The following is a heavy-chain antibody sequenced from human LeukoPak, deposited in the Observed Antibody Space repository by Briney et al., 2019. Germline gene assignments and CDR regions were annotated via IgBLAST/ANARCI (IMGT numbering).Heavy chain of an antibody. Sequence: GGTLRLSCAASGFTFSSYGMSWVRQAPGKGLEWVSAISGSGVSTYYADSVKGRFTISRDNSKNTLYLQMNSLRAEDTAVYYCAKGGEYSSGWSQYFQHWGQGTLVTVSS. CDR3: AKGGEYSSGWSQYFQH. CDR1: GFTFSSYG. J-gene: IGHJ1*01. V-gene: IGHV3-23*01. D-gene: IGHD6-19*01. CDR2: ISGSGVST.